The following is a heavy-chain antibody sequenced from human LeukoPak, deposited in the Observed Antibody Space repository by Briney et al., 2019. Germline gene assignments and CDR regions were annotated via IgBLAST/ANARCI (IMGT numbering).Heavy chain of an antibody. CDR3: AKKLNMVRGVITSSFDY. V-gene: IGHV3-23*01. Sequence: QPGGSLRLSCAASGFTFSSYAMSWVRQAPGKGLEWVSAISGGGGSTYYADSVKGRFTISRDNSKNTLYLQMNSLRAEDTAVYYCAKKLNMVRGVITSSFDYWGQGTLVTVSS. J-gene: IGHJ4*02. D-gene: IGHD3-10*01. CDR1: GFTFSSYA. CDR2: ISGGGGST.